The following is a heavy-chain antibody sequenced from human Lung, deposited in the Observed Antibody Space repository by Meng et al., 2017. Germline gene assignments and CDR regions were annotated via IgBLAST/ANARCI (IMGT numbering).Heavy chain of an antibody. Sequence: QVKLEPWGAGLLQPSEHLSLTCVVPGGSFSDYYWSWIRQPPGKGMEWIGEINHSGSTNSNPSLESRATISVDTSQNNLSLKLSSVTAADSAVYYCARGPTTMAHDFDYWGQGTLVTVSS. D-gene: IGHD4-11*01. CDR1: GGSFSDYY. CDR3: ARGPTTMAHDFDY. J-gene: IGHJ4*02. V-gene: IGHV4-34*01. CDR2: INHSGST.